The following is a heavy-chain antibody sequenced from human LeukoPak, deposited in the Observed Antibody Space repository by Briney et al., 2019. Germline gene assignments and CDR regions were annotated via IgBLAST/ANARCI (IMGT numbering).Heavy chain of an antibody. CDR3: AKRVSGWYLVDY. CDR2: ITGSGSST. Sequence: GGSLRLSCAASGFSFSSYAMSWVRQAPGKGLERVSAITGSGSSTFYADAVKGRFTISKDNSKNTLYLQMNSLRAEDTAVYYCAKRVSGWYLVDYWGQGALVTVSS. V-gene: IGHV3-23*01. CDR1: GFSFSSYA. J-gene: IGHJ4*02. D-gene: IGHD6-19*01.